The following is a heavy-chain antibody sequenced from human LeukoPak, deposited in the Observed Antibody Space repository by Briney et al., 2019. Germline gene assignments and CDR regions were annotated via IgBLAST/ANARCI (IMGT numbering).Heavy chain of an antibody. V-gene: IGHV4-31*03. D-gene: IGHD6-19*01. CDR1: GVSSSSGGYY. Sequence: PSENLSLTSTVSGVSSSSGGYYWSWLRQHPGKGLGWIGYISYSGSTYYNPSLKSRVTISVDTSKNQFSLKLSSVTAADTAVYYCARLEWLVPRYFQHWGQGTLVTVSS. CDR3: ARLEWLVPRYFQH. CDR2: ISYSGST. J-gene: IGHJ1*01.